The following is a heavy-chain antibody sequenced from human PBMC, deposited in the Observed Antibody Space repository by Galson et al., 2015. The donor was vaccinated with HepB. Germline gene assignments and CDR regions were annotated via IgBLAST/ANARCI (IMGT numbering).Heavy chain of an antibody. CDR1: GFTFSDYY. V-gene: IGHV3-11*06. Sequence: SLRLSCASSGFTFSDYYLSWIRQAPGKGLEWVSFISSSSSYTKYADSVKGRFAISRDNDRNSLYLQMNSLGAEDTAVYYCARDRGYGMDVWGQGTTVTVSS. D-gene: IGHD3-10*01. CDR2: ISSSSSYT. CDR3: ARDRGYGMDV. J-gene: IGHJ6*02.